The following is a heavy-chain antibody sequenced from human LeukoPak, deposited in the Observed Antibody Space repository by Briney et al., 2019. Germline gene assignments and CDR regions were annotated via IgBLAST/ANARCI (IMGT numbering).Heavy chain of an antibody. J-gene: IGHJ5*02. CDR2: ISGSGGST. CDR3: AKGGYCSGGSCYASWFDP. CDR1: GGSFSGYY. Sequence: ETLSLTCAVYGGSFSGYYWSWVRQAPGKGLEWVSAISGSGGSTYYADSVKGRFTISRDNSKNTLYLQMNSLRAEDTAVYYCAKGGYCSGGSCYASWFDPWGQGTLVTVSS. D-gene: IGHD2-15*01. V-gene: IGHV3-23*01.